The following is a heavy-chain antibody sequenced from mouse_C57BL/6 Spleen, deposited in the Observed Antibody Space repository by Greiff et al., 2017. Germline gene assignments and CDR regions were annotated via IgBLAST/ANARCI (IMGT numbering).Heavy chain of an antibody. CDR2: ISSGGSYT. J-gene: IGHJ1*03. CDR1: GFTFSSYG. D-gene: IGHD1-1*01. CDR3: ARLTTVVAKYFDV. V-gene: IGHV5-6*01. Sequence: EVHLVESGGDLVKPGGSLKLSCAASGFTFSSYGMSWVRQTPDKRLEWVATISSGGSYTYYPDSVKGRFTISRDNAKNTLYLQMSSLKSEDTAMYYCARLTTVVAKYFDVWGTGTTVTVSS.